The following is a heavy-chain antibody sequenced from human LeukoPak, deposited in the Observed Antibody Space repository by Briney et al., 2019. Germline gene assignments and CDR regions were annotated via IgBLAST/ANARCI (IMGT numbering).Heavy chain of an antibody. D-gene: IGHD3-10*01. J-gene: IGHJ4*02. CDR1: GDSISGDYS. CDR2: IYHSGST. CDR3: ARVGHYFYSSGSYLGGFDY. V-gene: IGHV4-30-2*01. Sequence: SETLSLTCTVSGDSISGDYSWNWIRQPPGNGLEWIGYIYHSGSTYYSPSLESRVTMSLDRSKNQFSLKLSSVTAADTAVYYCARVGHYFYSSGSYLGGFDYWGQGALVTVSS.